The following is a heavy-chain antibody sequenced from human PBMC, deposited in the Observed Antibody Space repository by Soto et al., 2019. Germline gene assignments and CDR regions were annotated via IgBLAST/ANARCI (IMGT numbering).Heavy chain of an antibody. CDR2: INSDGSST. CDR3: ARASYCSGGSCYNDAFDI. Sequence: PGGSLRLSCAASGFTFSSYWMHWVRQAPGKGLVWVSRINSDGSSTSYAESVKGRFTISRDNAKNTLYLQMNSLRAEDTAVYYCARASYCSGGSCYNDAFDIWGQGTMVTVSS. J-gene: IGHJ3*02. V-gene: IGHV3-74*01. D-gene: IGHD2-15*01. CDR1: GFTFSSYW.